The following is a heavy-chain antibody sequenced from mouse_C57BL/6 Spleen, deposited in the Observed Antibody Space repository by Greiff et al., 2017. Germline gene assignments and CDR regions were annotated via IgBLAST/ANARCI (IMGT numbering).Heavy chain of an antibody. CDR3: ARHDDGYYFDY. D-gene: IGHD2-3*01. CDR2: ISSGGSYT. J-gene: IGHJ2*01. Sequence: EVHLVESGGDLVKPGGSLKLSCAASGFTFSSYGMSWVRQTPDKRLEWVATISSGGSYTYYPDSVKGRFTISRDNAKNTLYLQMSSLKSEDTAMYYCARHDDGYYFDYWGQGTTLTVSS. CDR1: GFTFSSYG. V-gene: IGHV5-6*01.